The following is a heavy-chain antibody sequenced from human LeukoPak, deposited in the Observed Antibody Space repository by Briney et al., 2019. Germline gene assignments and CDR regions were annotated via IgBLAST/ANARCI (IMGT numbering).Heavy chain of an antibody. D-gene: IGHD2-21*01. CDR3: ARDHILYYYMDV. Sequence: TTSETLSLSCAAYGGSFSGYYWSWIRQPAGKGLEWIGRIYTSGSTNYNPSLKSRVTMSVDTSKNQFSLKLSSVTAADTAVYYCARDHILYYYMDVWGKGTTVTISS. CDR1: GGSFSGYY. J-gene: IGHJ6*03. V-gene: IGHV4-4*07. CDR2: IYTSGST.